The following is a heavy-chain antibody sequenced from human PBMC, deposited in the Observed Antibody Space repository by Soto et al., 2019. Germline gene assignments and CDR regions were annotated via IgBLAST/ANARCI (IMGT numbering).Heavy chain of an antibody. CDR3: ARVERGTATTVVDAFDI. Sequence: QVQLQQWGAGLLKPSETLSLTCAVYGGSVSSGRYYWSWIRQPPGMGLEWIGEMSYSGGTHFNPPFTRRFTISVIPSKNQFSRKIGSVPAADTALYYCARVERGTATTVVDAFDIWGPGTMVTVSS. J-gene: IGHJ3*02. V-gene: IGHV4-34*01. CDR1: GGSVSSGRYY. CDR2: MSYSGGT. D-gene: IGHD1-1*01.